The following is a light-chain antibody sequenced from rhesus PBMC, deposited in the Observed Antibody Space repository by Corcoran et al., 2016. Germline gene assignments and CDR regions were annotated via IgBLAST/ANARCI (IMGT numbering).Light chain of an antibody. CDR1: PSINSL. J-gene: IGKJ2*01. Sequence: DIQMTQSPSFLSASVGDQVHITFQASPSINSLFVWSHQKTGKAPNPLIYNASSLESGVPSSFSGSGYGTYFTLTIISLQPEDFATYYCQQYNSAPYTFGQGTKVEIK. CDR3: QQYNSAPYT. CDR2: NAS. V-gene: IGKV1-16*01.